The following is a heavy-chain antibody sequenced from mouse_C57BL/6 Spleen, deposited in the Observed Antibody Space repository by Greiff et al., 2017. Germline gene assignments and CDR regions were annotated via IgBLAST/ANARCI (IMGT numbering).Heavy chain of an antibody. CDR3: ARIGEIRADY. CDR2: IWWDDDK. J-gene: IGHJ4*01. V-gene: IGHV8-8*01. Sequence: QVTLKEPGPGLLQPSQSLSLTCSFSGFSLSTYGMGVGWIRQPPGKGLEWLAHIWWDDDKYYNPALKSRLTISKDTSKNQLFLQIANVDTADTATYYCARIGEIRADYWGQGTSVTVSS. CDR1: GFSLSTYGMG.